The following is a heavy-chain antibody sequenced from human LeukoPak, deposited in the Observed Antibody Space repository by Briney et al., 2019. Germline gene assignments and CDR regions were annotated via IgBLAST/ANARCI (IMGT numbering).Heavy chain of an antibody. CDR3: ARVLRGDYHSHAFDI. CDR1: GGSFSGYY. J-gene: IGHJ3*02. CDR2: INHSGST. D-gene: IGHD4-17*01. V-gene: IGHV4-34*01. Sequence: SETLSLTCAVYGGSFSGYYWSWIRQPPGKGLEWIGEINHSGSTNYNPSLKSRVTISVDTSKNQFSLKLGSVTAADTAVYYCARVLRGDYHSHAFDIWGQGTMVTVSS.